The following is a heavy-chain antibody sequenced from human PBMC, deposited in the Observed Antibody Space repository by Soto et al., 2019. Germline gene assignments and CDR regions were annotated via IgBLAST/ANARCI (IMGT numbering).Heavy chain of an antibody. CDR3: ARDSIAVAGYGRRDDAFDT. CDR1: GYTFTSYG. CDR2: ISAYNGNT. Sequence: ASVKVSCKASGYTFTSYGISWVRQAPGQGLEWMGWISAYNGNTNYAQKLQGRVTMTTDTSTSTAYMELRSLRSDDTAVYYCARDSIAVAGYGRRDDAFDTWGQGTMVTV. J-gene: IGHJ3*02. D-gene: IGHD6-19*01. V-gene: IGHV1-18*01.